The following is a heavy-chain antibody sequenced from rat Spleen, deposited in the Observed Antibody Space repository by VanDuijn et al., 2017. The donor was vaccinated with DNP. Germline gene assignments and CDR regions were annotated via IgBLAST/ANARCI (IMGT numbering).Heavy chain of an antibody. D-gene: IGHD4-1*01. CDR3: ASGFGWFAY. CDR2: ITTGGYIT. CDR1: GFTFNNDW. V-gene: IGHV5-31*01. Sequence: EVQLVESGGDPVQPGRSLTLSCVVSGFTFNNDWLTWVRQVPGKGLAWVASITTGGYITYYPDSVKGRVTVSRDHAKNTLYLRLNSLRSEDTATYYCASGFGWFAYWGQGTLVTVSS. J-gene: IGHJ3*01.